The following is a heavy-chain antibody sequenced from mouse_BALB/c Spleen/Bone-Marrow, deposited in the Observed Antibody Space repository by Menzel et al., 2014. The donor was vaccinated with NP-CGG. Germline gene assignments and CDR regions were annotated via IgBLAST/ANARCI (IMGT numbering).Heavy chain of an antibody. CDR1: GFAFSSYD. D-gene: IGHD2-14*01. CDR3: ARLPSCYRYEDAY. Sequence: EVQGVESGGGLVKPGGSLKLSCAASGFAFSSYDTSWVRQTPEKRLEWVAYISSGGGSTYYPDTVKGRFTISRDNAKNALYLQMSSLKSEDTAMYYCARLPSCYRYEDAYWGQGTLVTVSA. CDR2: ISSGGGST. J-gene: IGHJ3*01. V-gene: IGHV5-12-1*01.